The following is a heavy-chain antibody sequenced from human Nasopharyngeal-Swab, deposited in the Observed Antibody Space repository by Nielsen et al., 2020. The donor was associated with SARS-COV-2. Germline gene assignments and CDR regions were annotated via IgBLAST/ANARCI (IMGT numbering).Heavy chain of an antibody. J-gene: IGHJ4*02. CDR2: INHSGST. V-gene: IGHV4-34*01. CDR3: ARFPTKTGTISRGGY. CDR1: GGSFSGYY. D-gene: IGHD1-7*01. Sequence: SQTLSLTCAVYGGSFSGYYWSWIRQPLGKGLEWIGEINHSGSTNYNPSLKSRVTISVDTSKNQFSLKLSSVTAADTAVYYCARFPTKTGTISRGGYWGQGTLVTVSS.